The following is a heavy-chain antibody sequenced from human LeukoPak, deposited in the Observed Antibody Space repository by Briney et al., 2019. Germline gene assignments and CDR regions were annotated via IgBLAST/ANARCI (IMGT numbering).Heavy chain of an antibody. V-gene: IGHV3-7*01. CDR3: SGRSGFSSIY. CDR2: IRPDGSEA. D-gene: IGHD2-2*01. Sequence: GSLRLSCEASGFTFNSHWMNWVRQAPGKGLEWLANIRPDGSEAVYVDSVRGRFTISRDNAKNLVYLQMNNLRAEDTAVYYCSGRSGFSSIYWGQGVLVTVSS. J-gene: IGHJ4*02. CDR1: GFTFNSHW.